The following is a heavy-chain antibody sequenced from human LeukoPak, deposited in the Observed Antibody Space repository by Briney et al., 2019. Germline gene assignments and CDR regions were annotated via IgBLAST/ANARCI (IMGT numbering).Heavy chain of an antibody. CDR3: ARAGQYGLIDY. CDR1: GFTFNTYS. Sequence: GGSLRLSCAASGFTFNTYSMNWVRQAPGKGLEWVSSISSSTTYMYYADSLKGRFTVSRNNAKYSRYLQMNSLRAEDTAVYYCARAGQYGLIDYWGQGTLVTVSS. V-gene: IGHV3-21*01. D-gene: IGHD2-8*01. J-gene: IGHJ4*02. CDR2: ISSSTTYM.